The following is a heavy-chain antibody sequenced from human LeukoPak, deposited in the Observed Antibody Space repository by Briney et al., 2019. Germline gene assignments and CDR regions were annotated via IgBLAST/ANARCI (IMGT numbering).Heavy chain of an antibody. CDR3: ARAWTGRYCSGGSCYRLYYFDY. CDR2: IKSDGSST. J-gene: IGHJ4*02. V-gene: IGHV3-74*01. D-gene: IGHD2-15*01. Sequence: PGGSLRLSCAASGFTFSNYWMHWVRQAPGEALMWVSRIKSDGSSTTYADPVKGRFTISRDNSKSTLYLQMNSLRVEDTAVYYCARAWTGRYCSGGSCYRLYYFDYWGQGTLVTVSS. CDR1: GFTFSNYW.